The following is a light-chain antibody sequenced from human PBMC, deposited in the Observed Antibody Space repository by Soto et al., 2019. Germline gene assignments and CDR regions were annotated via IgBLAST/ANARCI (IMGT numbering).Light chain of an antibody. CDR1: NSNIGVGFD. CDR2: GNN. V-gene: IGLV1-40*01. CDR3: QSYDSSLTGSG. Sequence: QSVLTQPPSVSGAPGQTVTISCTGSNSNIGVGFDVHWYQQIPGTDPKLVLYGNNIRPSGVPDRFSGSRSGSSASLAITGLQAEDEADYYCQSYDSSLTGSGFGTGTRSPS. J-gene: IGLJ1*01.